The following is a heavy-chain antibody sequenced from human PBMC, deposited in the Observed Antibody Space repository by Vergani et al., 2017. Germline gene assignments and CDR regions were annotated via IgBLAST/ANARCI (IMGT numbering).Heavy chain of an antibody. Sequence: VQLLESGGGLVQPGRSLRLSCAGSGFTLSSHAMHWVRQGPGKGLEWVAFIWYDGSKEYYADSVKGRFTISRDNSKNTLYLQMNNLRAADTAVYYCARSGYCAHGVCYMTYYYYMDVWGKGTAVTVSS. V-gene: IGHV3-33*01. D-gene: IGHD2-8*01. CDR2: IWYDGSKE. J-gene: IGHJ6*03. CDR1: GFTLSSHA. CDR3: ARSGYCAHGVCYMTYYYYMDV.